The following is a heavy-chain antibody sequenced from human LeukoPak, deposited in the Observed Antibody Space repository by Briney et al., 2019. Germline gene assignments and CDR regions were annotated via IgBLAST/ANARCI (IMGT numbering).Heavy chain of an antibody. CDR1: GFTFSDYY. D-gene: IGHD6-25*01. J-gene: IGHJ4*02. CDR3: ARERGPDFDY. V-gene: IGHV3-11*04. Sequence: AGSLRLTCAASGFTFSDYYMSWIRQAPGKGLEWVSYIGNSVSGNIIYYADSVMGRFTISRDNAKNSLYLQMNSLRDEDTPAHYRARERGPDFDYWRRATLVAFSS. CDR2: IGNSVSGNII.